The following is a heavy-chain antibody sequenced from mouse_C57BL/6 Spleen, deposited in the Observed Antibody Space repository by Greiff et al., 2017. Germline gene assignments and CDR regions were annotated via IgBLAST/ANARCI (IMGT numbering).Heavy chain of an antibody. Sequence: VQGVESGPELVKPGASVKISCKASGYSFTSYYIHWVKQRPGQGLEWIGWIYPGSGNTKYNEKFKGKATLTADTSSSTAYMQLSSLTSEDSSVYYCARDVGHDYAMDYWGQGTSVTVSS. J-gene: IGHJ4*01. CDR2: IYPGSGNT. CDR1: GYSFTSYY. CDR3: ARDVGHDYAMDY. V-gene: IGHV1-66*01.